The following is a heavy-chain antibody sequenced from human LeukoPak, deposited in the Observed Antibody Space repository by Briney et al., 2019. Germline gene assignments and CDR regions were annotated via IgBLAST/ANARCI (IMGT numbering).Heavy chain of an antibody. V-gene: IGHV3-7*01. D-gene: IGHD2-2*01. CDR2: IKQDGSEK. CDR1: GFTFSNAW. J-gene: IGHJ3*01. Sequence: SGGSLRLSCAASGFTFSNAWMSWVRQAPGKGLEWVANIKQDGSEKYYVDSVKGRFTISRDNAKNSLYLQMNSLRAEDTAVYYCARDPGAGYCSSTSCYHVGAFDVWGQGTMVTVSS. CDR3: ARDPGAGYCSSTSCYHVGAFDV.